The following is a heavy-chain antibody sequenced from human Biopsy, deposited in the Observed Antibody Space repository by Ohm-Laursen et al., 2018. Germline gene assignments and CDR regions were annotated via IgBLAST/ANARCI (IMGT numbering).Heavy chain of an antibody. CDR1: GFSLSARGMC. D-gene: IGHD6-13*01. J-gene: IGHJ6*02. Sequence: STQTLTLTCSFSGFSLSARGMCVSWIRQAPGKALEWLARVDWDDYKDYSGSLQTKLSISKDTSNDQVVLTVNNVDPADTATYYCARTPILIVSAGLVYRHRRHLQGMDVWGQGIAVTVS. V-gene: IGHV2-70*11. CDR2: VDWDDYK. CDR3: ARTPILIVSAGLVYRHRRHLQGMDV.